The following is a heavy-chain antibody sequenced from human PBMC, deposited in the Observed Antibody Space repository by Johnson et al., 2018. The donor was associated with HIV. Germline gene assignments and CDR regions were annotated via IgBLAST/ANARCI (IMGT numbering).Heavy chain of an antibody. J-gene: IGHJ3*02. CDR1: GFTFSSYA. CDR2: IWYDGSDK. V-gene: IGHV3-33*08. D-gene: IGHD1-1*01. Sequence: QVQLVESGGGLIQPGGSLRLSCAASGFTFSSYAMHWVRQAPGKGLEWVAVIWYDGSDKYYADSVKGRFTISRDNAKNSLYLQMNSLRAEDTALYYCARGTGTDDAFDIWGQGTMVTVSS. CDR3: ARGTGTDDAFDI.